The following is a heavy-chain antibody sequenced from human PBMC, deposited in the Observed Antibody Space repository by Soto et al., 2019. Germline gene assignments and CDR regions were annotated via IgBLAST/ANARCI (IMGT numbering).Heavy chain of an antibody. J-gene: IGHJ2*01. V-gene: IGHV3-21*01. Sequence: GGSLRLSCAASGFTFSSYSMNWVRQAPGKGLEWVSSISSSSSYIYYADSVKGRFTISRDNAKNSLYLQMNSLRAEDTAVYYCARSLYYGDYEDESNWYFDLWGRGTLVTVSS. CDR1: GFTFSSYS. CDR3: ARSLYYGDYEDESNWYFDL. D-gene: IGHD4-17*01. CDR2: ISSSSSYI.